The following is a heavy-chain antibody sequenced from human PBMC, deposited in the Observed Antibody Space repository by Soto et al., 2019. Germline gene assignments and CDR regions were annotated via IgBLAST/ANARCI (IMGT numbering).Heavy chain of an antibody. CDR3: VGAYKLLYNWFDP. CDR1: GGSISSSSYY. V-gene: IGHV4-39*01. Sequence: QLQLQESGPGLVKPSETLSLTCTVSGGSISSSSYYWGWIRQPPGKGLEWIGSIYYSGRTDYNPSLKSRVTRSVDTSKTQCSLKLSSVTAADTAVYYCVGAYKLLYNWFDPWGQGTLVTVSS. D-gene: IGHD2-2*01. J-gene: IGHJ5*02. CDR2: IYYSGRT.